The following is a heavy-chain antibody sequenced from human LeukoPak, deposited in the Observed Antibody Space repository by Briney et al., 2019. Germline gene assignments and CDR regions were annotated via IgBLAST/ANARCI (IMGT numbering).Heavy chain of an antibody. Sequence: GGSLRLSCAASGFTFSSYAMSWVRQAPGKGLEWVSAISGSGGSTYYADSVKGRFTISRDNAKNSLYLQMNSLRAEDTAVYYCAREGSYWFDPWGQGTLVTVSS. V-gene: IGHV3-23*01. CDR1: GFTFSSYA. J-gene: IGHJ5*02. CDR2: ISGSGGST. CDR3: AREGSYWFDP.